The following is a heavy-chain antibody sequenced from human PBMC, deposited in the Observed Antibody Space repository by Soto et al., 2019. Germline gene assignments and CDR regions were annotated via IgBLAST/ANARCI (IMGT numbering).Heavy chain of an antibody. D-gene: IGHD1-1*01. CDR3: VRDGTKTLRDWFDP. Sequence: PSATLSLTYTVSGASIRGYYGSWIRKSAGKGLEWIGRIYATGTTDYNPSLKSRVMMSVDTSKKQFSLKLRSVTAADTAVYYCVRDGTKTLRDWFDPWGQGISVTVSS. CDR1: GASIRGYY. J-gene: IGHJ5*02. V-gene: IGHV4-4*07. CDR2: IYATGTT.